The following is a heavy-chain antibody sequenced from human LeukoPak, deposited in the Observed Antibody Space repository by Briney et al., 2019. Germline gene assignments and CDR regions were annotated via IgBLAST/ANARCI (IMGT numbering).Heavy chain of an antibody. CDR3: ARQEGPKVGAFDI. Sequence: SETLSLTCTVSGGSISSYYWGWIRQPPGRGLEWIGYIYYSGSTNYNPSLKSRVTISVDTSKNQFSLKLSSVTAADTAVYYCARQEGPKVGAFDIWGQGTMVTVSS. V-gene: IGHV4-59*08. CDR2: IYYSGST. CDR1: GGSISSYY. J-gene: IGHJ3*02.